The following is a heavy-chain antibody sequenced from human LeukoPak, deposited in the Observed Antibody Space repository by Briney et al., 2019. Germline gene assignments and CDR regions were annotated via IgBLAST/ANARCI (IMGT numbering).Heavy chain of an antibody. CDR1: GFNFSAYS. D-gene: IGHD3-10*01. J-gene: IGHJ6*03. CDR2: ITSGDFV. CDR3: ARGGFNMVRGCIITSNSYFYYMDI. V-gene: IGHV3-21*06. Sequence: GGSLRLSCAASGFNFSAYSMNWVRQAPGKGLEWVSSITSGDFVYFADALKGRFTISRDNAKSSLYLEMNSLRADDTAVYYSARGGFNMVRGCIITSNSYFYYMDIWGKGTTVTVSS.